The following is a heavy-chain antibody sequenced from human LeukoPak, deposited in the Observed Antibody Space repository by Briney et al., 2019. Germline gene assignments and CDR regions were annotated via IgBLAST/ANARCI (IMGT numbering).Heavy chain of an antibody. Sequence: GGSLRLSCAASGFTFSDYWMSWVRQAPGKGLEWVATTKQDASEKYYVDSVKGRFTISRDNAKNSLYLQMNSLRAEDAAVYYCAGGSGSYYYGMDVWGQGTTVTVSS. V-gene: IGHV3-7*01. D-gene: IGHD3-10*01. CDR3: AGGSGSYYYGMDV. CDR1: GFTFSDYW. J-gene: IGHJ6*02. CDR2: TKQDASEK.